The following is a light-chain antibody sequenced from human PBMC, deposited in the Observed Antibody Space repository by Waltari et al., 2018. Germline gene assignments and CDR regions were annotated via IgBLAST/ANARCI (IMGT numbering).Light chain of an antibody. V-gene: IGKV1-5*03. CDR2: KAS. CDR3: QQYYNYPLT. Sequence: DIQMTQSPSTLSASIGDRVTITCRASQSISSWFTWYQQKPGKAPKVLIYKASNLESGVPSRFSGSGSGTEFTLTISSLQPGDFATYYCQQYYNYPLTFGGGTKVEIK. J-gene: IGKJ4*01. CDR1: QSISSW.